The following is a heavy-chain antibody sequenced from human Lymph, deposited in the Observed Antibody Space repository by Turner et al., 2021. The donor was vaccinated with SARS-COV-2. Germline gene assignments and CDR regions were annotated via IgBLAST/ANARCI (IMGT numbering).Heavy chain of an antibody. J-gene: IGHJ5*02. CDR3: ARAAQLTVWFDP. CDR2: MNPNSGNT. D-gene: IGHD3-9*01. CDR1: GYTFTSYD. Sequence: QVQLVQSGAEVKKPGASVKVSCKASGYTFTSYDINWVRQATGQGVGWMGWMNPNSGNTGYEQKFQGRVTMTRNTAISTDDMELSRLRSEDTAVYYCARAAQLTVWFDPWGQGTLVTVSS. V-gene: IGHV1-8*01.